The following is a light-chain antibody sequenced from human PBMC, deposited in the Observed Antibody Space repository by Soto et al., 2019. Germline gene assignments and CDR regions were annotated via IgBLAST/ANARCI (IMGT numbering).Light chain of an antibody. V-gene: IGLV2-14*01. CDR1: SSDVGGYNY. J-gene: IGLJ2*01. CDR3: ISYTSSSTRV. Sequence: QSALTQPASVSGSPGQSITISCTGTSSDVGGYNYVSWYQKHPGKAPKLMIYEVSNRPSGVSNRFSGSKSGNTASLTISGLQAEDEADYYCISYTSSSTRVFGGGTKLPVL. CDR2: EVS.